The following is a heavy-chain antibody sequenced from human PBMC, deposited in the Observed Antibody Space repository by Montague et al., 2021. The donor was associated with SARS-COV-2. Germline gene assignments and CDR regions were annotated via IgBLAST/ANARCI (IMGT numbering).Heavy chain of an antibody. CDR2: IYSSGST. CDR1: GASMSGSY. V-gene: IGHV4-59*01. Sequence: SETLSLTCTVSGASMSGSYWGWIRQPPGKGPEWIGNIYSSGSTHYNPSLKSRVTISVDTPKNHFSLRLSSVTAADTAVYYCARAQNTCFIANCVNYFDLWGLGAPVTVSS. D-gene: IGHD1-1*01. J-gene: IGHJ4*02. CDR3: ARAQNTCFIANCVNYFDL.